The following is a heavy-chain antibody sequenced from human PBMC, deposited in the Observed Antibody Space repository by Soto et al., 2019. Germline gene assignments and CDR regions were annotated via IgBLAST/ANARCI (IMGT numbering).Heavy chain of an antibody. CDR2: VEGENDQR. CDR1: GFTFTDLH. Sequence: EVQLQQSGAEARKPGGAVKMSCEVSGFTFTDLHMHWVQQAPGQGLEWVGHVEGENDQRLYAEKYRRRLNVNKDQKREISYMKLTSQTSDDRSIYFCAEDRGSLGSLSFDYWGQGTPVTVSA. V-gene: IGHV1-69-2*01. J-gene: IGHJ4*02. D-gene: IGHD1-26*01. CDR3: AEDRGSLGSLSFDY.